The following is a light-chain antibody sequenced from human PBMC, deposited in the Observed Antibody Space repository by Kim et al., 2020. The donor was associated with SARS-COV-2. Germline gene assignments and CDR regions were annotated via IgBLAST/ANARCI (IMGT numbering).Light chain of an antibody. Sequence: EIVLTQSPATLSLSPGERATLSCRASQSVGRYLAWYQQKPGQAPRLLIYDASNRATGIPARFSGSGSGTDFTLTISSLEPEDFAVYYCQQRSNWPPVTFGGGTKVDIK. CDR3: QQRSNWPPVT. CDR1: QSVGRY. V-gene: IGKV3-11*01. J-gene: IGKJ4*01. CDR2: DAS.